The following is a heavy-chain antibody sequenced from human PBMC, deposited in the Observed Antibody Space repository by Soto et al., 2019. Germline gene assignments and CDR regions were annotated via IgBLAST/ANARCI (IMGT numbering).Heavy chain of an antibody. D-gene: IGHD6-13*01. Sequence: QVHLVQSGSELKKPGASVKVSCKASGYTFTSYAINWVRQAPGQGLEWMGWINTNTGSPTYVQGFTGRFVFSSDTSVSTAYLEIYSRKAEDTATYYCARDFGAYNTSYYWFDLWGQGTLVTVAS. V-gene: IGHV7-4-1*01. CDR3: ARDFGAYNTSYYWFDL. J-gene: IGHJ5*02. CDR1: GYTFTSYA. CDR2: INTNTGSP.